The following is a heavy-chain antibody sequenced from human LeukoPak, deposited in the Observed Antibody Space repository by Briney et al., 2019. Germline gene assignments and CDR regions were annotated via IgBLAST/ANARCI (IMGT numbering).Heavy chain of an antibody. V-gene: IGHV4-59*01. CDR3: ARGNAD. CDR1: GGSINSYY. J-gene: IGHJ4*02. CDR2: ISYSVST. Sequence: KPSETLSPTRTVSGGSINSYYWSWIRQTPGKGLEWIGYISYSVSTNYNPSLKTRVTISLGTSKNQFFLKLNSVTAADTALYYCARGNADWGQGTLVTVSS.